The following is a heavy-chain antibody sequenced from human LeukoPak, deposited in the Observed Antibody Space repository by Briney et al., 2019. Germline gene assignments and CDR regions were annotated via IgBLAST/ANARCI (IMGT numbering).Heavy chain of an antibody. D-gene: IGHD2-2*01. V-gene: IGHV4-4*07. CDR3: ARAKGCTSTSCYSPNDAFDV. J-gene: IGHJ3*01. Sequence: SETLSLTCTVSGGSISSYYWNWIRQPAGKGLEWIGRIYSSGSTNYNPSLKSRFTMSVDTSKNQFSLKLSSVTAADTAVYYCARAKGCTSTSCYSPNDAFDVWGQGTMVTVSS. CDR1: GGSISSYY. CDR2: IYSSGST.